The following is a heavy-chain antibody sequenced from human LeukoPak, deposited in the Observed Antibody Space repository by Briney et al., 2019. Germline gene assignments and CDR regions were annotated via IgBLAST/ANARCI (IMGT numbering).Heavy chain of an antibody. Sequence: GGSLRLSCAASGFTFSSYAMSWVRQAPGKGLEWVSAISGSGGSIYYADSVKGRFTISRDNAKNSLYLQVNSLRAEDTAVYYCARGNRAAAGTGYWGQGTLVTVSS. J-gene: IGHJ4*02. V-gene: IGHV3-23*01. CDR3: ARGNRAAAGTGY. CDR1: GFTFSSYA. D-gene: IGHD6-13*01. CDR2: ISGSGGSI.